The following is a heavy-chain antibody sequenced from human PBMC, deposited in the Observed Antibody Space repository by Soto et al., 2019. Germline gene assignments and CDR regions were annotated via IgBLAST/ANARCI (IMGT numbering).Heavy chain of an antibody. CDR3: ARDDWRLRFSYYYYYGMDV. D-gene: IGHD5-12*01. Sequence: QVQLVESGGGVVQPGRSLRLSCAASGFTFSSYAMHWVRQAPGKGLEWVAVISYDGSNKYYADSVKGRFTISRDNSKNTLYLQMNSLRAEDTAVYYCARDDWRLRFSYYYYYGMDVWGQGTTVTVSS. V-gene: IGHV3-30-3*01. CDR2: ISYDGSNK. CDR1: GFTFSSYA. J-gene: IGHJ6*02.